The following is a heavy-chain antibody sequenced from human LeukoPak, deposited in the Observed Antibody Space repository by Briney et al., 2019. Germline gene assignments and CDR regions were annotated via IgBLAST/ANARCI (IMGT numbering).Heavy chain of an antibody. CDR2: INHSGST. V-gene: IGHV4-34*01. CDR3: ARLYGSGSYYRH. D-gene: IGHD3-10*01. CDR1: GGSFSGYY. Sequence: SETLSLTCAVYGGSFSGYYWSWIRQPPGKGLEWIGEINHSGSTNYNPSLKSRVTISVDTSKNQFSLGLSSVTAADTAVYYCARLYGSGSYYRHWGQGTLVTVSS. J-gene: IGHJ4*02.